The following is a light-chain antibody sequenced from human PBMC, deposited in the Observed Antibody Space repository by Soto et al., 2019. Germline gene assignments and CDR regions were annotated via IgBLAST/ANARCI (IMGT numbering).Light chain of an antibody. CDR1: QNINRY. CDR3: QQSYNAPLT. CDR2: AAS. V-gene: IGKV1-39*01. J-gene: IGKJ4*01. Sequence: DIQMTQSPSSLSASVGDRVTITCRASQNINRYLNWYQQKPGKAPKLLIDAASSLQSGVPSRFSGSGSGTDFILTISNLQPEDFATYLWQQSYNAPLTFGGGTRVEIK.